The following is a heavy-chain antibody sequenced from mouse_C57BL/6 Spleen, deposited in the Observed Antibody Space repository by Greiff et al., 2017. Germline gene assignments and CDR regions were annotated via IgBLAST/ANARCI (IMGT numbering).Heavy chain of an antibody. J-gene: IGHJ3*01. V-gene: IGHV1-55*01. CDR3: AKPLANWDAFAY. CDR2: IYPGSGST. Sequence: QVQLQQPGAELVKPGASVKMSCKASGYTFTSYWITWVKQRPGQGLEWIGDIYPGSGSTNYNEQFKSKATLTVDNSSSTAYMQLSSLTSEDSAVYYCAKPLANWDAFAYWGQGTLVTVSA. CDR1: GYTFTSYW. D-gene: IGHD4-1*01.